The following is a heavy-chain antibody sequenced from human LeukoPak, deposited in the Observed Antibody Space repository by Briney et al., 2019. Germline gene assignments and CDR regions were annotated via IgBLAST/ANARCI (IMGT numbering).Heavy chain of an antibody. D-gene: IGHD3-10*01. CDR3: ARGTVTMVDY. CDR2: IYSGGST. Sequence: GGSLRLSCAASGFTVSSNYMSWVRQAPGRGLEWVSVIYSGGSTYYADSVKGRFTISRDNSENTLFLQMNSLRAGDTAVYYCARGTVTMVDYWGQGTLVTVSS. J-gene: IGHJ4*02. CDR1: GFTVSSNY. V-gene: IGHV3-66*01.